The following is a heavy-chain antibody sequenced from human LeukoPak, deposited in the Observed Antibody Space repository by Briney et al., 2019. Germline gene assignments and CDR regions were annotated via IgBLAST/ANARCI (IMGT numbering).Heavy chain of an antibody. D-gene: IGHD2-21*01. Sequence: PSETLSLTCTVSGGSISRSSYYWGWIRQPPGKGLEWIGSIYYSGSTYYNPSLKSRVTISVDTSKNQFSLQLNSVTPEDTAVYYCARDLQVRDKTVVNWFDPWGQGTLVTVSS. J-gene: IGHJ5*02. V-gene: IGHV4-39*02. CDR1: GGSISRSSYY. CDR3: ARDLQVRDKTVVNWFDP. CDR2: IYYSGST.